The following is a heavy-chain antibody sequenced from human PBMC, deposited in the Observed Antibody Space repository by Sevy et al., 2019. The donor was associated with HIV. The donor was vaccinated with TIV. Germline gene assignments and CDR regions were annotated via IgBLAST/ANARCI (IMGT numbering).Heavy chain of an antibody. CDR2: IFYSGST. V-gene: IGHV4-61*01. D-gene: IGHD4-17*01. Sequence: SETLSLTCSVSGGSVTSDSYYWSWIRQPPGKGLEWIASIFYSGSTNYNSSLKSRVTMSVDTSKNQFSLRVSAVTAADTAVYYCARYRSPYGDYATESFDSWGQGTLVTVSS. CDR1: GGSVTSDSYY. CDR3: ARYRSPYGDYATESFDS. J-gene: IGHJ4*02.